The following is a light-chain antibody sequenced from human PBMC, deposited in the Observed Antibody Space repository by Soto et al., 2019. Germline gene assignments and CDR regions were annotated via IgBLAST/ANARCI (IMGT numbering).Light chain of an antibody. CDR2: SAS. V-gene: IGKV3-20*01. J-gene: IGKJ2*01. CDR1: QSVSSSD. CDR3: QQYDT. Sequence: EVVLTQSPGTLSLSPGERATLSCRASQSVSSSDLAWYQQKPGQAPRLLTYSASSRATGIPDRFSGSGSGTDFTLTISRLEPEDFAVYYCQQYDTFGQGTKLEIK.